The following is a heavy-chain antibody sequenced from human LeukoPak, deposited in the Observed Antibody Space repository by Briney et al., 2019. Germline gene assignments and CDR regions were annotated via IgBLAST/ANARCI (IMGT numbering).Heavy chain of an antibody. CDR1: GGTFSSYA. V-gene: IGHV1-69*13. CDR3: AINSGCQQRPRYYYYYMDV. D-gene: IGHD1-26*01. CDR2: IIPIFGTA. J-gene: IGHJ6*03. Sequence: ASVKVSCKASGGTFSSYAISWVRQAPGQGLEWMGGIIPIFGTANYAQKFQGRVTITADESTSTAYMELSSLRSEDTAVYYCAINSGCQQRPRYYYYYMDVWGKGTTVTVSS.